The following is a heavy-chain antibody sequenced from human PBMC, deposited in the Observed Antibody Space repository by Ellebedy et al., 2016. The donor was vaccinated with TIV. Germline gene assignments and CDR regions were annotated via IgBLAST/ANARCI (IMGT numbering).Heavy chain of an antibody. CDR2: VHYSGYT. CDR3: ARESERLFYYGMDV. V-gene: IGHV4-39*02. D-gene: IGHD4/OR15-4a*01. J-gene: IGHJ6*02. CDR1: GGSISSSTYY. Sequence: GSLRLSCTVSGGSISSSTYYWGWIRQPPGKGLEWIGSVHYSGYTYYNPSLKSRVTISIDTSKNQFSLSLSSVTAADTAVYYCARESERLFYYGMDVWGQGTTVIVSS.